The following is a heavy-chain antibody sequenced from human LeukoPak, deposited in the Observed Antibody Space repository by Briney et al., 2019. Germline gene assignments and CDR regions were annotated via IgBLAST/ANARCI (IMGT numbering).Heavy chain of an antibody. V-gene: IGHV4-59*01. Sequence: SETLSLTCTVSGGSISSYYWSWIRQPPGKGLEWIGYIYYSGSTNYNPSLKSRVTISVDTSKNQFSLKLSSVTAADTAVYYCARADSGSGLRYWGQGTLGTVSS. D-gene: IGHD6-19*01. CDR1: GGSISSYY. CDR3: ARADSGSGLRY. J-gene: IGHJ4*02. CDR2: IYYSGST.